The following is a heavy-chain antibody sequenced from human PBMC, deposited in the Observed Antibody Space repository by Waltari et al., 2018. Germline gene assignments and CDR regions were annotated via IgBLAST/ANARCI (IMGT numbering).Heavy chain of an antibody. J-gene: IGHJ4*02. D-gene: IGHD5-12*01. Sequence: QVQLQQWGAGLLMPSETLSVTCEVFDDSFSKYYWVWIRQSPGKGLEWIGEINRSGSTNYNPSLKGRVTISLDMSKKQVSLRVTSVTAADTAVYYCAREYSSFEPIFDYWGRGTLVTVSS. CDR3: AREYSSFEPIFDY. CDR2: INRSGST. V-gene: IGHV4-34*02. CDR1: DDSFSKYY.